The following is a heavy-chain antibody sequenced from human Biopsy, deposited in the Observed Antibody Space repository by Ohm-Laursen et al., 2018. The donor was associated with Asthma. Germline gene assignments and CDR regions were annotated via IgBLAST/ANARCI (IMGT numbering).Heavy chain of an antibody. CDR1: GFAVSRDH. CDR2: IYSGGTS. D-gene: IGHD3-22*01. J-gene: IGHJ4*02. Sequence: SLRLSCTASGFAVSRDHMFWVRQAPGKGLEWVSVIYSGGTSHTADSVRGRFTISRDYSNNTLYLQMHSLRAEETAVYYCARGDSSNWSHYYFDYWGQGTLVTVSS. V-gene: IGHV3-53*01. CDR3: ARGDSSNWSHYYFDY.